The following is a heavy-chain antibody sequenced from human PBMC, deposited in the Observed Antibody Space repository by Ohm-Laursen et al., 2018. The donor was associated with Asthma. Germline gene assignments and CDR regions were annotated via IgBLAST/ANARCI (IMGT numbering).Heavy chain of an antibody. J-gene: IGHJ4*02. V-gene: IGHV3-48*02. CDR1: GFTFSSYS. D-gene: IGHD3-3*01. CDR3: ASGFWSGYYGFGDDY. Sequence: SLRLSCAASGFTFSSYSMNWVRQAPGKGLEWVSSISSSSSTIYYADSVKGRFTISRDNAKNSLYLQMNSLRDEDTAVYYCASGFWSGYYGFGDDYWGQGTLVTVSS. CDR2: ISSSSSTI.